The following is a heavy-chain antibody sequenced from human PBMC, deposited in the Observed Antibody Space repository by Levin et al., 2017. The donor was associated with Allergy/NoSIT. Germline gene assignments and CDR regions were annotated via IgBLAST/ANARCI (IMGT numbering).Heavy chain of an antibody. CDR2: IYYSGST. CDR3: ARFSVVWELPPGHYYYFGMDV. V-gene: IGHV4-59*08. CDR1: GGSISSYY. D-gene: IGHD1-26*01. Sequence: PSETLSLTCTVSGGSISSYYWSWIRQPPGKGLEWIGYIYYSGSTNYNPSLKSRVTISVDTSKNQFSLKLSSVTAADTAVYYCARFSVVWELPPGHYYYFGMDVWGQGTTVTVSS. J-gene: IGHJ6*02.